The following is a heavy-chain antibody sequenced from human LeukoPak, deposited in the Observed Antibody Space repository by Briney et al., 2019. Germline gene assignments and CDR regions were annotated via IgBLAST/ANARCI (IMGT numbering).Heavy chain of an antibody. V-gene: IGHV3-74*01. D-gene: IGHD2-2*01. CDR1: GFTYSNYW. Sequence: GGSLRLSCVGSGFTYSNYWMHWVRQAPGKGPVWVSRINPDGTTTDYVDSGKGRFTISRDNAKKLLYLQMNGLRADDTAVYYCAKDLSWKPADRWGQGTLVTVSS. J-gene: IGHJ5*02. CDR3: AKDLSWKPADR. CDR2: INPDGTTT.